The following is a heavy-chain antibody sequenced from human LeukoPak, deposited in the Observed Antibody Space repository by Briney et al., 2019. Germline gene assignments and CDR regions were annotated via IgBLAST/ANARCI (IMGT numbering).Heavy chain of an antibody. Sequence: GESLKISCAVSGYSFSTYWVAWVRRLPGKGLEWMGIIYPGDSDTRYSPSFQGQVTISADKSISTAYLQWSSLKASDTALYFCARLSITNSLHLYYFDFWGQGTLVTVSS. CDR3: ARLSITNSLHLYYFDF. CDR1: GYSFSTYW. CDR2: IYPGDSDT. V-gene: IGHV5-51*01. D-gene: IGHD1-20*01. J-gene: IGHJ4*02.